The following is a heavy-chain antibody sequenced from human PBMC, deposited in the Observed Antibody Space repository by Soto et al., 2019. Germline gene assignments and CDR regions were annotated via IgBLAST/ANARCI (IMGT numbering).Heavy chain of an antibody. CDR2: ISFSGSS. CDR1: GGSVTRSAYY. CDR3: ANTVSSVWAYFDY. J-gene: IGHJ4*02. D-gene: IGHD3-16*01. Sequence: QLQLQESGPGLVKPSETLSLTCTVSGGSVTRSAYYWAWIRQPPGKGLEWIGSISFSGSSYYSPSRKSRITMSIDTSKNQFSLKLRSVTASDTAVYYCANTVSSVWAYFDYWGQGTLVSVSS. V-gene: IGHV4-39*01.